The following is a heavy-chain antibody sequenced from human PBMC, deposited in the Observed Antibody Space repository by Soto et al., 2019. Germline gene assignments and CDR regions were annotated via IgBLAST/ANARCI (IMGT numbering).Heavy chain of an antibody. V-gene: IGHV1-2*02. CDR2: INPNSGGT. CDR3: ARVVVPAARGSYYYGMDV. D-gene: IGHD2-2*01. Sequence: ASVKVSCKASGYTFTGYYMHWVRQAPGQGLEWMGWINPNSGGTNYAQKFQGRVTMTRDTSISTAYMELSRLRSDDTAVYYCARVVVPAARGSYYYGMDVRGQGTTVTVSS. J-gene: IGHJ6*02. CDR1: GYTFTGYY.